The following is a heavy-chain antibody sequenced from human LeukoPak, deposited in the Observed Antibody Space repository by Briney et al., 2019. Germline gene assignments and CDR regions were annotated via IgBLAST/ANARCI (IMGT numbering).Heavy chain of an antibody. J-gene: IGHJ2*01. D-gene: IGHD3-9*01. CDR3: ARDQHYDILTRYPGWYFDL. CDR2: IREDGANK. CDR1: GFASSIHW. Sequence: GGSLSLSCAPSGFASSIHWMSWVRQAPGGGLEWVANIREDGANKYYGYSVEGRFTISRDNAKNSLYLQMNSLRAEDPAVYYCARDQHYDILTRYPGWYFDLWGRGTLVTVSS. V-gene: IGHV3-7*01.